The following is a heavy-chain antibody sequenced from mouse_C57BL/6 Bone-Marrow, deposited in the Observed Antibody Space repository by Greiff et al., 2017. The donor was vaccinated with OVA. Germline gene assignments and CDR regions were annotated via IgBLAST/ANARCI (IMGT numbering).Heavy chain of an antibody. D-gene: IGHD1-1*01. J-gene: IGHJ4*01. CDR3: ARGSKGYYAMDY. V-gene: IGHV5-2*01. Sequence: EVHLVESGGGLVQPGESLKLSCESNEYEFPSHDMSWVRKTPEKRLELVAAINSDGGSTYYPDTMERRFIISRDNTKKTLYLQMSSLRSEDTDLYYCARGSKGYYAMDYWGQGTSVTVSS. CDR2: INSDGGST. CDR1: EYEFPSHD.